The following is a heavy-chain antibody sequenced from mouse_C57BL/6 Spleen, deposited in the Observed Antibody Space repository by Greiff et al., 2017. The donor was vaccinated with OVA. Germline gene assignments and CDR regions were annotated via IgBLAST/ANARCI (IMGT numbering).Heavy chain of an antibody. J-gene: IGHJ3*01. CDR2: IDPENGGT. V-gene: IGHV1-15*01. D-gene: IGHD1-1*01. CDR1: GYTFTDYE. Sequence: VQLQQSGAELVRPGASVTLSCKASGYTFTDYEMHWVKQTPVHGLEWIGAIDPENGGTAYNQKFKGKAILTADKSSSTAYMELRSLTSEDSAVYYCTRDSYYYGSKSFAYWGQGTLVTVSA. CDR3: TRDSYYYGSKSFAY.